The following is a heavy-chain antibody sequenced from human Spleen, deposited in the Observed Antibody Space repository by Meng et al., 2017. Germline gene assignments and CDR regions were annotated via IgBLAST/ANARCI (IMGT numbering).Heavy chain of an antibody. J-gene: IGHJ4*02. CDR1: GFTFRSYA. CDR2: VSDSGGST. Sequence: EVQLLESGGGLVQPGGSLRLSCAASGFTFRSYAMTWVRQAPGKGLEWVSGVSDSGGSTYYADSVKGRFTISRDNSKNTLYLQMNGLRAEDTAVYYCAKGWGYDTSGSDYWGQGTLVTVSS. CDR3: AKGWGYDTSGSDY. D-gene: IGHD3-22*01. V-gene: IGHV3-23*01.